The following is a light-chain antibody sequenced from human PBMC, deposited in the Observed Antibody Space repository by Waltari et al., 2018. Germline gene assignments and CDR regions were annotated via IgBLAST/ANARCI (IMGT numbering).Light chain of an antibody. J-gene: IGLJ1*01. Sequence: SYELTQPPSVSVSPGQTARITCSGHELPRKYAYWFQQKSGQAPRLVIFEDTKRPSGIPERFSGSSSGTVATLTITGAQVDDEAYYYCYSSDSTGLRVFGGGTTVVVL. CDR2: EDT. CDR3: YSSDSTGLRV. CDR1: ELPRKY. V-gene: IGLV3-10*01.